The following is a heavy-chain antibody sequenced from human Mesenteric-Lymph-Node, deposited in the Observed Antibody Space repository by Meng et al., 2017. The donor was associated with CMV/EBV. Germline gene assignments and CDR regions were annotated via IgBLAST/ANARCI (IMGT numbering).Heavy chain of an antibody. V-gene: IGHV4-39*01. CDR2: IYYSGST. D-gene: IGHD3-16*01. Sequence: SETLSLTCTVSGGSISSSSYYWGWSRQPPGKGLEWIGSIYYSGSTYYNPSLKSRVTISVDTSKNQFSLTLSSVTAADTAVYYCAITEDIYYYGMDVWGQGTTVTVSS. CDR3: AITEDIYYYGMDV. J-gene: IGHJ6*02. CDR1: GGSISSSSYY.